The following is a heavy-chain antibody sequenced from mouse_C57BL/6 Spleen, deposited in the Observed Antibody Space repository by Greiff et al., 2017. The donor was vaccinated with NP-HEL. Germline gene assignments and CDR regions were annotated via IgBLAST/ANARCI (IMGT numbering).Heavy chain of an antibody. J-gene: IGHJ1*03. D-gene: IGHD1-1*01. V-gene: IGHV5-9*01. CDR3: ARHELNGYFDV. Sequence: EVKLVESGGGLVKPGGSLKLSCAASGFTFSSYTMSWVRQTPEKRLEWVATISGGGGNTYYPDSVKGRFTISRDNAKNTLYLQMSSLRSEDTALYYCARHELNGYFDVWGTGTTVTVSS. CDR2: ISGGGGNT. CDR1: GFTFSSYT.